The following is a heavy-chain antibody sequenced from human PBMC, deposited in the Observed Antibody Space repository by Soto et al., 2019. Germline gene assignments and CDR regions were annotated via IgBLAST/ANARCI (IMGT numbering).Heavy chain of an antibody. CDR1: GFIFGDYW. V-gene: IGHV3-7*05. CDR3: AKVLGYNWNDYYYYMDV. CDR2: TRQDGGEK. J-gene: IGHJ6*03. Sequence: PGGSLRLSCAASGFIFGDYWMSWIRQAPGKGLEWVANTRQDGGEKNFVDSVKGRFFISRDNAKNSLYLQMNSLRAEDTAVYYYAKVLGYNWNDYYYYMDVWGKGTTVTVSS. D-gene: IGHD1-1*01.